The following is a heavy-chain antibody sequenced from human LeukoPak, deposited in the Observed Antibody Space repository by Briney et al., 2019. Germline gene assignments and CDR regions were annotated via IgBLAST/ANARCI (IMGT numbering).Heavy chain of an antibody. Sequence: GGSLRLSCAASGFTFSSYGMSWVRQAPGKGLEWVSAISGSGGSTYYADSVKGRFTISRDNSKNTLYLQINSLRDEDTAVYYCAKDDAWLQYNDWGQGTLVTVSS. D-gene: IGHD5-24*01. V-gene: IGHV3-23*01. CDR1: GFTFSSYG. CDR2: ISGSGGST. J-gene: IGHJ4*02. CDR3: AKDDAWLQYND.